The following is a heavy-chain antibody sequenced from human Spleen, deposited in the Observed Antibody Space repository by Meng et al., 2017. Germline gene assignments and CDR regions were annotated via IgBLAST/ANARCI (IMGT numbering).Heavy chain of an antibody. CDR1: GGSFSGYY. V-gene: IGHV4-34*01. J-gene: IGHJ3*02. D-gene: IGHD4-11*01. CDR2: ITHYGST. CDR3: ARKDYNGAFDI. Sequence: SETLSLTCAVHGGSFSGYYWSWIRQSPGKGLEWIGEITHYGSTNYNPSLKSRVTISVDTSKNQFSLQLRSVTAEDTAVYYCARKDYNGAFDIWGQGTMVTVSS.